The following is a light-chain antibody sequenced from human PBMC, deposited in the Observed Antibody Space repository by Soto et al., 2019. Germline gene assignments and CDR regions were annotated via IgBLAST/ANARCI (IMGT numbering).Light chain of an antibody. J-gene: IGKJ4*01. CDR2: GAS. Sequence: ELEMTQSPATLSVSQGERATLSCRASQSVSSNLAWYHQKTGQAPRLLIYGASTRATGIPARFSGSGSGTEFTLTISSLQSEDFAVDYCQQYNNWPLTFGGGTKVDIK. CDR3: QQYNNWPLT. V-gene: IGKV3-15*01. CDR1: QSVSSN.